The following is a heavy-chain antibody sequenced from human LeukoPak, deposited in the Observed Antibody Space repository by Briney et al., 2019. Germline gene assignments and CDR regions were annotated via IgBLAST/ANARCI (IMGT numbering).Heavy chain of an antibody. D-gene: IGHD6-19*01. CDR1: GYTFIGYY. CDR2: INPDSGVT. J-gene: IGHJ4*02. V-gene: IGHV1-2*02. Sequence: ASVKVSCKASGYTFIGYYMQWVRQAPGQGPEWMGWINPDSGVTNYAQKFQGRVTMTRDTSISTAYMEVSRLRSDDTAVYYCARGPQVSSGWFLFDYWGQGTLVTVSS. CDR3: ARGPQVSSGWFLFDY.